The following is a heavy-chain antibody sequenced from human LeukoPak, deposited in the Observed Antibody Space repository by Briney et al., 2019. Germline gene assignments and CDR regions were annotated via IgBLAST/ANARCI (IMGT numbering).Heavy chain of an antibody. CDR1: GGTFSSYA. CDR3: ARVPRQRGYYYDSSGFPAPFDY. V-gene: IGHV1-69*13. CDR2: IIPIFGTA. J-gene: IGHJ4*02. Sequence: SVKVSCKASGGTFSSYAISWVRQAPGQGLEWMGGIIPIFGTANYAQKFQGRVTITADESTSTAYMELSSLRSEDTAVYYCARVPRQRGYYYDSSGFPAPFDYWGQGTPVTVSS. D-gene: IGHD3-22*01.